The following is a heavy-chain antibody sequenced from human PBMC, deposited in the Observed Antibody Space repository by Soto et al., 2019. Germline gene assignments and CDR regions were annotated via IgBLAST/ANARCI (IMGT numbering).Heavy chain of an antibody. CDR3: ARVRSGWGIDY. D-gene: IGHD6-19*01. Sequence: ASETLSLTFTVPGGSISGSSYYWGWIRQPPGKGLEWIGNIYYSGSTYYNPSLKSRVTISVDTSKNQFSLKLSSVTAADTAVYYCARVRSGWGIDYWGQGTLVTVSS. J-gene: IGHJ4*02. CDR1: GGSISGSSYY. CDR2: IYYSGST. V-gene: IGHV4-39*07.